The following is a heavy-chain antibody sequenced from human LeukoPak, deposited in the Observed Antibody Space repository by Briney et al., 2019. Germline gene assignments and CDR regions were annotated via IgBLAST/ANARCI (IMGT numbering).Heavy chain of an antibody. CDR2: IKEDGSEN. CDR3: AREYSYGYFHYYYMDV. CDR1: GFSFSTYW. Sequence: GGSLKLSCVASGFSFSTYWMSWVRQAPGKGLEWVANIKEDGSENYYVDSVKGRFTISRDNAKNSVYLQMNRLSVEDTAVYYCAREYSYGYFHYYYMDVWGKGTTVTVSS. J-gene: IGHJ6*03. D-gene: IGHD5-18*01. V-gene: IGHV3-7*01.